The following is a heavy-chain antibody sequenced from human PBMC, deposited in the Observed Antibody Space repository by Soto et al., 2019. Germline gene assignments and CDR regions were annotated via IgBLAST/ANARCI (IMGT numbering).Heavy chain of an antibody. D-gene: IGHD3-22*01. J-gene: IGHJ6*02. CDR3: ARDMGSSGRPYYYYGMDV. Sequence: QVQLVQSGAEVKKPGASVKVSCKASGYTFTSYGISWVRQAPGQGLEWMGWISAYNGNTNYAQKLQGRVTMPTDTSPSTAYMELRSLRSDDTAVYYCARDMGSSGRPYYYYGMDVWGQGTTVTVSS. V-gene: IGHV1-18*01. CDR1: GYTFTSYG. CDR2: ISAYNGNT.